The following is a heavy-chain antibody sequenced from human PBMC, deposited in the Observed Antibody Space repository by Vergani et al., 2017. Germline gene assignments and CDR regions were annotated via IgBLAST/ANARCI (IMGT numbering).Heavy chain of an antibody. J-gene: IGHJ4*02. CDR2: ISSSSSYI. Sequence: EVQLVESGGGLVKPGGSLRLSCAASGFTFSSYSMNWVRQAPGKGLEWVSSISSSSSYIYYADSVKGRFTISRDNAKNSLYLQMNSLRDEDTAVYYCARDLGTKLGFQILTYFAYWGQGTLVTVSS. V-gene: IGHV3-21*01. CDR3: ARDLGTKLGFQILTYFAY. D-gene: IGHD7-27*01. CDR1: GFTFSSYS.